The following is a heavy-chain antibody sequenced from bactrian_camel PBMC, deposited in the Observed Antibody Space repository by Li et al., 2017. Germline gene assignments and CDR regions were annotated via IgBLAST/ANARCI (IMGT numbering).Heavy chain of an antibody. CDR3: VAERALVCPPLEPDRYPY. CDR1: GYTYSGSGYC. D-gene: IGHD1*01. Sequence: QLVESGGGSVQAGGSLRLSCSLTGYTYSGSGYCMGWFRQAPGKGCEAVADIAVDGTARYADSVKGRFTVSRNNLRHTLDLQMNGLEPEDTATYYCVAERALVCPPLEPDRYPYWGQGTQVTVS. CDR2: IAVDGTA. J-gene: IGHJ4*01. V-gene: IGHV3S44*01.